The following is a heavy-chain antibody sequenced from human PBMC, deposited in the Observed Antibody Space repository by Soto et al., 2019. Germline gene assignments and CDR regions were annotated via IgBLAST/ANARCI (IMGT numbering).Heavy chain of an antibody. V-gene: IGHV4-39*01. CDR2: IYYSGST. CDR1: GGSISSSSYY. J-gene: IGHJ6*02. CDR3: ARNCGYSGYDFCGMDV. D-gene: IGHD5-12*01. Sequence: SETLSLTCTVSGGSISSSSYYWGWIRQPPGKGLEWIGSIYYSGSTYYNPSLKSRVTISVDTSKNQFSLKLSSVTAADTAVYYCARNCGYSGYDFCGMDVWGQGTTVTVSS.